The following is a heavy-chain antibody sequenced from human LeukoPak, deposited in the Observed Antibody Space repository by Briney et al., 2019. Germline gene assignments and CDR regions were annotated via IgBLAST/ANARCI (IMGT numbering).Heavy chain of an antibody. CDR1: GGPFSGYF. CDR3: ARRYYYNLGSFPFDF. Sequence: ASETLSLTCAVSGGPFSGYFWSWIRQSSGKGLEWIGEIHNSGTTNYNPSLNSRVTISEDTSKNQFYLNLSSVTAADTAVYYCARRYYYNLGSFPFDFWGQGTLVTVST. D-gene: IGHD3-10*01. CDR2: IHNSGTT. J-gene: IGHJ4*02. V-gene: IGHV4-34*01.